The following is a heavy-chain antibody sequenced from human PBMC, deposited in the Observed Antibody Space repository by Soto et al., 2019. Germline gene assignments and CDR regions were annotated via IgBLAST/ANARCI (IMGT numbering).Heavy chain of an antibody. CDR3: ARRDRSGFSYWLDT. V-gene: IGHV4-31*03. CDR1: GRPIREVYY. Sequence: PSDTLSLTCTFPGRPIREVYYLSWIRQHPGKGLEWIGSISDSGSTSYHPSLKSRLTISVDTSKNQFSLNLRSVTAADTAVYYCARRDRSGFSYWLDTWGQGTLVTVPQ. CDR2: ISDSGST. D-gene: IGHD3-22*01. J-gene: IGHJ5*02.